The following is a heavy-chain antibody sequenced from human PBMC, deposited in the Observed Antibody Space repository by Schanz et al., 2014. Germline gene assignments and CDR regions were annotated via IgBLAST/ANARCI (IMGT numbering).Heavy chain of an antibody. D-gene: IGHD5-18*01. CDR1: GFTFFGSFA. V-gene: IGHV3-30*18. Sequence: VQLVESGGGLVKPGGSLRLSCVASGFTFFGSFAMSWVRQAPGKGLEWVAVISYDGTNEYYAESVKGRFTISRDNAKNTFYLHMNSLRNEDTAVYFCAKDRGDGYSNGIFQYWGLGTLVTVSS. CDR3: AKDRGDGYSNGIFQY. CDR2: ISYDGTNE. J-gene: IGHJ4*02.